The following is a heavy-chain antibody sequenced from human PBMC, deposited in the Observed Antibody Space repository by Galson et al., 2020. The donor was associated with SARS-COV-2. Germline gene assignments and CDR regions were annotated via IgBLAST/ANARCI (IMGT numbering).Heavy chain of an antibody. J-gene: IGHJ5*02. CDR2: SYSTGLT. Sequence: SETLSLTYTVSGGFISSHYWNWIRQPPGKGLEWIGNSYSTGLTNYNPSLKSRATLSLDTSKNQLSLHLQSVTAADTAFYYCARVSSGYYEWDLWGQGTLVTVSS. CDR3: ARVSSGYYEWDL. CDR1: GGFISSHY. V-gene: IGHV4-59*11. D-gene: IGHD5-12*01.